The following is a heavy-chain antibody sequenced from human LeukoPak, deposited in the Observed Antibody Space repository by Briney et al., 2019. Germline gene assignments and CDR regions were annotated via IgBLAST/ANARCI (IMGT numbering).Heavy chain of an antibody. CDR1: GFAFSSYG. CDR2: IGDGGTAT. V-gene: IGHV3-23*01. CDR3: AKKGTSGYLPL. J-gene: IGHJ4*01. D-gene: IGHD1-7*01. Sequence: GGSLRLSCAASGFAFSSYGMSWVRQAPGKGLEWVSAIGDGGTATFYADSVQGRFTVSRDNSKNTLFLQMNSLRAEDTAVHYCAKKGTSGYLPLWGQGTLVTVSS.